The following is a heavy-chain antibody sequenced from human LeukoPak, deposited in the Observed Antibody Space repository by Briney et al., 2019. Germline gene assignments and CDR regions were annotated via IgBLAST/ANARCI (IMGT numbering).Heavy chain of an antibody. Sequence: GESLKISCKGSGYSFTSYWIGWVRQMPGKGLEWMGIIYPGDSDTRYSPSFQGQVTISADKSISTAYLQWSSLKASDTAMYYCARTAYVWGSYRLFDYWGQGTLVTVSS. CDR1: GYSFTSYW. J-gene: IGHJ4*02. CDR2: IYPGDSDT. V-gene: IGHV5-51*01. CDR3: ARTAYVWGSYRLFDY. D-gene: IGHD3-16*02.